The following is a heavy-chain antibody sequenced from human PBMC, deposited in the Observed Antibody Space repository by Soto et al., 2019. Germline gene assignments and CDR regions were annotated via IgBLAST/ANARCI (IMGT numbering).Heavy chain of an antibody. D-gene: IGHD5-12*01. Sequence: DVQLLESGGDLVQPGGSLRLSCAASGFTFSNYVMTWVRQAPGKGLEYVSSITASGNIDAYADSVRGRFTISRDNSRDTLSLQLSRLRVEDTAIYYCAKGSSREGYTWGQGTLVTVSS. CDR3: AKGSSREGYT. CDR1: GFTFSNYV. CDR2: ITASGNID. V-gene: IGHV3-23*01. J-gene: IGHJ1*01.